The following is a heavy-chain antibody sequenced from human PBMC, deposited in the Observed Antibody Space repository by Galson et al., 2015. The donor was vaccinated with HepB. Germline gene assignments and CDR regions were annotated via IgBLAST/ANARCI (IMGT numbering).Heavy chain of an antibody. D-gene: IGHD3-16*01. CDR1: GFTFSSYG. V-gene: IGHV3-30*18. CDR2: ISYDGSNK. Sequence: SLRLSCAASGFTFSSYGMHWVRQAPGKGLEWVAVISYDGSNKYYADSVKGQFTISRDNSKNTLYLQMNSLRAEDTAVYYCAKDFYDYVWGSYTVFDIWGPGTIVTVSS. CDR3: AKDFYDYVWGSYTVFDI. J-gene: IGHJ3*02.